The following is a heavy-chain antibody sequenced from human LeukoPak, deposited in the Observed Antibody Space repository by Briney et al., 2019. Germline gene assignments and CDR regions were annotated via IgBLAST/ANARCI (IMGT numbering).Heavy chain of an antibody. CDR2: IWYDGSNK. V-gene: IGHV3-33*01. Sequence: GGSLRLSCAASGFTFSSYGMHWVRQAPGKGLEGVAVIWYDGSNKYYADSVKGRFTISRDNSKNTLYLQMNSLRAEDTAVYYCARENYGSGSYYRVSHYYYYGMDVWGKGTTVTVSS. CDR3: ARENYGSGSYYRVSHYYYYGMDV. CDR1: GFTFSSYG. J-gene: IGHJ6*04. D-gene: IGHD3-10*01.